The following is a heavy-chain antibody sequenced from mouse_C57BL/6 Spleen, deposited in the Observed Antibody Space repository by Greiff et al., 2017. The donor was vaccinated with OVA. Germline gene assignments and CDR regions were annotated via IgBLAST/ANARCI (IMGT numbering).Heavy chain of an antibody. CDR1: GYTFPSYW. CDR3: AREGTAQATAY. D-gene: IGHD3-2*02. Sequence: VQLQQPGAELVRPGTLVKLFRKASGYTFPSYWMPRVKQRPGKGLEWIGVIDPSDSYTNYNQKFKGKATLTVDTSSSTAYMQLSSLTSEDSAVYYCAREGTAQATAYWGQGTLVTVSA. CDR2: IDPSDSYT. J-gene: IGHJ3*01. V-gene: IGHV1-59*01.